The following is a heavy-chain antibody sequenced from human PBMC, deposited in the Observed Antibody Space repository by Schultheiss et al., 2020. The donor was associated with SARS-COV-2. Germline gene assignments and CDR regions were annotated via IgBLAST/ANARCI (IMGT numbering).Heavy chain of an antibody. CDR3: ARLGAATPTNYYMDV. CDR1: GGSISSYY. J-gene: IGHJ6*03. CDR2: IYYSGST. D-gene: IGHD2-15*01. V-gene: IGHV4-59*12. Sequence: SETLSLTCTVSGGSISSYYWSWIRQPPGKGLEWIGYIYYSGSTNYNPSLKSRVTISVDTSKNQFSLKLSSVTAADTAVYYCARLGAATPTNYYMDVWGEGTTVTVSS.